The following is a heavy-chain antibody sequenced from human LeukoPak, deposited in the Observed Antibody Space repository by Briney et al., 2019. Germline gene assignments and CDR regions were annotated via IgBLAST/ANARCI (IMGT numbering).Heavy chain of an antibody. J-gene: IGHJ3*02. CDR1: GGSISSYY. CDR3: ARVIGYSGSYGGAFDI. CDR2: IYYSGIT. Sequence: SETLSLTCTVSGGSISSYYWNWIRQPPGKGLEWIGYIYYSGITNYNPSLKSRVTISVDTSKNQFSLKLSSVTAADTAVYYCARVIGYSGSYGGAFDIWGQGTMVTVSS. D-gene: IGHD1-26*01. V-gene: IGHV4-59*01.